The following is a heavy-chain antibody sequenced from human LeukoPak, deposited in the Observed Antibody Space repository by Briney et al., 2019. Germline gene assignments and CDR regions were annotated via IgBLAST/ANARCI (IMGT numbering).Heavy chain of an antibody. CDR3: ARTGGTIDC. Sequence: PSQTLSLTCTVSGGSISSGDYYWSWIRQPPGKGLEWIGYIYYSGSTYYNPSLKSPVTISVDTSKNQFTLKLNSVTAADTAVYYCARTGGTIDCWGQGTLVTASS. J-gene: IGHJ4*02. CDR2: IYYSGST. D-gene: IGHD2-8*02. CDR1: GGSISSGDYY. V-gene: IGHV4-30-4*01.